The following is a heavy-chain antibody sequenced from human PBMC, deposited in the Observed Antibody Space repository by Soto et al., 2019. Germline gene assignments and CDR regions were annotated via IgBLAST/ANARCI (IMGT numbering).Heavy chain of an antibody. Sequence: PSETLSLTCTVSGGSISTTNYWWGWIRQPPGKGLEWVATIYSSGNTFYNPSLKSRVTISLDTSKNQFSLKLSSVTAADTAVYYRAKRNYGDPFHPCGQGGLVT. CDR2: IYSSGNT. V-gene: IGHV4-39*01. CDR1: GGSISTTNYW. D-gene: IGHD4-17*01. J-gene: IGHJ5*02. CDR3: AKRNYGDPFHP.